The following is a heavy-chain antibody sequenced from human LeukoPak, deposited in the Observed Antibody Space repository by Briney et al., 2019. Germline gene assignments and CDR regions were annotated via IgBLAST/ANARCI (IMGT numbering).Heavy chain of an antibody. CDR3: AREVFRFGELSASTFDY. J-gene: IGHJ4*02. D-gene: IGHD3-10*01. CDR2: IYTSGST. V-gene: IGHV4-61*02. Sequence: SQTLSLTCTVSGCSISSGSYYWSWIRQPAGKGLEWIGRIYTSGSTNYSPSLKSRVTISVDTSKNQFSLKLSSVPAADTAVYYCAREVFRFGELSASTFDYWGQGTLVTVSS. CDR1: GCSISSGSYY.